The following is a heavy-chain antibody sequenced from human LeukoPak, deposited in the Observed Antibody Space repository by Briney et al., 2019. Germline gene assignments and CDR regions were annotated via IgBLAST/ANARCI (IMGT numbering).Heavy chain of an antibody. V-gene: IGHV3-30-3*01. J-gene: IGHJ5*02. CDR2: ISYDGSNK. D-gene: IGHD3-22*01. CDR3: ARDRVYDSSGYYL. Sequence: GGSLRLSCAASGFTFSSYAMHWVRQAPGKGLEWVAVISYDGSNKYYADSVKGRFTIPRDNSKNTLYLQMNSLRAEDTAVYYCARDRVYDSSGYYLWGQGTLVTVSS. CDR1: GFTFSSYA.